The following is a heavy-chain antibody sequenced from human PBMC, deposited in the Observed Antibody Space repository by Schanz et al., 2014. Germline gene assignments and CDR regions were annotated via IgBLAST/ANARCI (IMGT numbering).Heavy chain of an antibody. Sequence: EVQLLESGGGLVQPGGSLRLSCAVSGFTVSSNHMSWVRQAPGKGLEWVSSISSSSSYIYYADSVKGRFTISRDNAKNSLYLQMNSLRAEDTAVYYCARVHHYDPSGWGYFDYWGQGALVTVSS. CDR1: GFTVSSNH. CDR3: ARVHHYDPSGWGYFDY. J-gene: IGHJ4*02. D-gene: IGHD3-22*01. V-gene: IGHV3-21*01. CDR2: ISSSSSYI.